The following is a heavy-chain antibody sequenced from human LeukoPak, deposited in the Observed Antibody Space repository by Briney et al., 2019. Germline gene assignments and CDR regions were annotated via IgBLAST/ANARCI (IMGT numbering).Heavy chain of an antibody. Sequence: GASVKVSCKASGGTFSSYAISWVRQAPGQGLEWMGRIIPILGIANYAQKFQGRVTITADKSTSTAYMELSSLRSEDTAVYYCARDWKIAVAGTSVVDYWGQGTLVTVSS. V-gene: IGHV1-69*04. CDR3: ARDWKIAVAGTSVVDY. J-gene: IGHJ4*02. CDR2: IIPILGIA. D-gene: IGHD6-19*01. CDR1: GGTFSSYA.